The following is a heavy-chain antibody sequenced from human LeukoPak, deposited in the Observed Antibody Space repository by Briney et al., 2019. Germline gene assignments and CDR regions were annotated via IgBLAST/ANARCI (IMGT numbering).Heavy chain of an antibody. D-gene: IGHD3-16*02. CDR3: ARSVWELSDYYYTMDV. J-gene: IGHJ6*02. CDR1: GGTFSSYS. V-gene: IGHV1-69*05. Sequence: ASVKVSCKASGGTFSSYSINWVRQAPGQGLKWRGGFIPIFGSANYAQRFQGRVTITTDESTSTAYLEVSSLKSEDTAVYYCARSVWELSDYYYTMDVWGQGTTVTVSS. CDR2: FIPIFGSA.